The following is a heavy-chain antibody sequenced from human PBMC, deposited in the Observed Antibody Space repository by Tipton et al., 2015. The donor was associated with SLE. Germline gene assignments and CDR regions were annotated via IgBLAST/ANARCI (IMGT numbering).Heavy chain of an antibody. CDR1: GFTFSSYG. D-gene: IGHD5-12*01. CDR3: AKDRVRDGGYSGYAKAGAFDI. Sequence: SGFTFSSYGMHWVRQAPGKGLEWVAFIRYDGSNKYYADSVKGRFTISRDNSKNTLYLQMNSLRAEDTALYYCAKDRVRDGGYSGYAKAGAFDIWGQGTMVTVSS. J-gene: IGHJ3*02. V-gene: IGHV3-30*02. CDR2: IRYDGSNK.